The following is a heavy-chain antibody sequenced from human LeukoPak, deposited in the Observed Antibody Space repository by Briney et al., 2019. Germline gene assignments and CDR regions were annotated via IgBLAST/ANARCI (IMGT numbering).Heavy chain of an antibody. CDR3: ASGGGYGSGSYDY. D-gene: IGHD3-10*01. CDR2: IYYSGST. CDR1: GGSISSYY. Sequence: SETLSLTCTVSGGSISSYYWSWIRQPPGKGLEWIGYIYYSGSTYYNPSLKSRVTISVDTSKNQFSLKLSSVTAADTAVYYCASGGGYGSGSYDYWGQGALVTVSS. J-gene: IGHJ4*02. V-gene: IGHV4-59*06.